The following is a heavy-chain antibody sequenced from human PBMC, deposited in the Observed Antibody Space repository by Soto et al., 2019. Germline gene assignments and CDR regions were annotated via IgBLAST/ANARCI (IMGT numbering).Heavy chain of an antibody. V-gene: IGHV4-30-2*01. CDR2: IFLTGNT. D-gene: IGHD3-3*01. J-gene: IGHJ5*02. CDR3: AREMSSFGLVIGAEGGNCFDP. Sequence: SETLSLTCAVSGASISDDIYSYSWSWIRQPPGKGLEWIGYIFLTGNTYYNPSLQSRVMISVDRSKNQLSMGLTYVTATDTAVYYCAREMSSFGLVIGAEGGNCFDPWGQGTLVTVSS. CDR1: GASISDDIYSYS.